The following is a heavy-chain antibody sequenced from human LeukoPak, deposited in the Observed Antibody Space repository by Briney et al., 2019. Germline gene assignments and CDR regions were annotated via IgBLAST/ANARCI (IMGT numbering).Heavy chain of an antibody. Sequence: GVSVKVSCKASGYTFTSYDINWVRQATGQGLEWMGWMNPNSGNTGYAQKFQGRVTITRNTSISTAYMELSSLRSEDTAEYYCTRETSSRYFDYWGQGTLVTVSS. CDR1: GYTFTSYD. CDR3: TRETSSRYFDY. CDR2: MNPNSGNT. V-gene: IGHV1-8*01. J-gene: IGHJ4*02.